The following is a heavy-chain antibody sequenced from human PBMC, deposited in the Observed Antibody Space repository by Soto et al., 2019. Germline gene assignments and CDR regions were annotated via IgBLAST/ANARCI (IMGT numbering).Heavy chain of an antibody. CDR2: IYWNDDK. CDR1: GFSLSTSGVG. Sequence: SGPTLVNPTQTLTLTCTFSGFSLSTSGVGVGWIRQPPGKALEWLALIYWNDDKRYSPSLKSRLTITKDTSKNQVVLTMTNMDPVDTATYYCARAYYDSSGYYGPVRYYFDYWGQGTLVTVSS. CDR3: ARAYYDSSGYYGPVRYYFDY. D-gene: IGHD3-22*01. J-gene: IGHJ4*02. V-gene: IGHV2-5*01.